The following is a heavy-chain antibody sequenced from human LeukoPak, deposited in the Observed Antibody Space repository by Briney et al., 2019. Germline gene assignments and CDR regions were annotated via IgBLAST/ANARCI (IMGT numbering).Heavy chain of an antibody. J-gene: IGHJ5*02. Sequence: GGSMRLAWPAAGFTFSSYAMSWVRQAAGKGLEWVAVISGSGGRTYYDDSVKGRFPISRANSKTKLSLQMKSLRAEATAVYYCAKFSYGSSGTGTTLPWGQGTLVTVSS. CDR2: ISGSGGRT. CDR1: GFTFSSYA. D-gene: IGHD1-7*01. V-gene: IGHV3-23*01. CDR3: AKFSYGSSGTGTTLP.